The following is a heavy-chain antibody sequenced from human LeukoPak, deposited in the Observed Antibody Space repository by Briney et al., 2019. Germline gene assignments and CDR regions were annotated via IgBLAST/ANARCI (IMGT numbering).Heavy chain of an antibody. CDR1: GGSIASSSYY. CDR2: IYYSGST. Sequence: SETLSLTCTVSGGSIASSSYYWGWIRQPPGKGLEWIGTIYYSGSTYYNPSLKSRVTISVDTSKNQFSLKLSSVTAADTAVYYCARGSRGVITQFDYWGQGTLVTVSS. V-gene: IGHV4-39*07. CDR3: ARGSRGVITQFDY. D-gene: IGHD3-10*01. J-gene: IGHJ4*02.